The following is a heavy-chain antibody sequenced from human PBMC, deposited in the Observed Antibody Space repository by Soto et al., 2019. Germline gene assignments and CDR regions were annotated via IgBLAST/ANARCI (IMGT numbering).Heavy chain of an antibody. CDR1: GYSFSSYS. J-gene: IGHJ4*02. CDR2: ISVSGGST. V-gene: IGHV3-23*01. CDR3: AKASSSNVYNFDS. D-gene: IGHD1-1*01. Sequence: EVHLLESGGGLVQPGGSLRLSCAASGYSFSSYSMSWVRQAPGMGLEWVSAISVSGGSTYYADSVRGRFTISRDNSKNTLSLQMTSLRAEDMAVYYCAKASSSNVYNFDSWGQGTLVTVSS.